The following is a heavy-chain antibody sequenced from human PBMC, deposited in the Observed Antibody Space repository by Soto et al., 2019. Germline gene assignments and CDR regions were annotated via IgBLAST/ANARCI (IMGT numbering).Heavy chain of an antibody. CDR2: IYPGDSDT. Sequence: GESLKISCKGSGYSFTSYWIGWMRQMPGKGLEWMGIIYPGDSDTRYSPSFQGQVTISADKSISTAYLQWSSLKASDAAMYYCARLGLGCSSTSCHYYGMDVWGQGTTVTVSS. V-gene: IGHV5-51*01. D-gene: IGHD2-2*01. CDR1: GYSFTSYW. CDR3: ARLGLGCSSTSCHYYGMDV. J-gene: IGHJ6*02.